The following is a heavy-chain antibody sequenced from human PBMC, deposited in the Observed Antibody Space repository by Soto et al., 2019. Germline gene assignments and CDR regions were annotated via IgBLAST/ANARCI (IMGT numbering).Heavy chain of an antibody. CDR2: MNASNGNT. D-gene: IGHD3-9*01. J-gene: IGHJ4*02. CDR3: PRGNCDDICYHDY. V-gene: IGHV1-3*01. CDR1: RYAFTTYV. Sequence: QVQLVQSGAEVKKPGASVRISCEASRYAFTTYVLNWVRQAPGQRLEWMGWMNASNGNTKYSHKFQDSVTITQDTSASTDYMERSSLGSEDTAVYYCPRGNCDDICYHDYCGQGTLVTVSS.